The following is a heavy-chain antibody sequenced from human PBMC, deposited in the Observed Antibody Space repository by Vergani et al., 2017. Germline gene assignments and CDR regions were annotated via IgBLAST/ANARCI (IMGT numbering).Heavy chain of an antibody. CDR2: IYYSGST. D-gene: IGHD3-22*01. Sequence: QVQLQESGPGLVKPSETLSLTCTVSGGSISSGGYYWSWIRQPPGKGLEWIGYIYYSGSTYYNPSLKSRVTISVDTSKNQFSLKLSSVTAADTAVYYCAREGGGDYYDRETKHWGQGTLVTVSS. J-gene: IGHJ1*01. V-gene: IGHV4-31*03. CDR3: AREGGGDYYDRETKH. CDR1: GGSISSGGYY.